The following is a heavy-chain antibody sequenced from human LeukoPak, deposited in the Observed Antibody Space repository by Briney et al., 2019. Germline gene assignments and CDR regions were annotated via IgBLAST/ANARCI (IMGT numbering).Heavy chain of an antibody. CDR3: AKDLSTYYYDSSGYTVDY. D-gene: IGHD3-22*01. V-gene: IGHV3-23*01. Sequence: SGGSLRLSCAASGLTFSSYAMSWVRQAPGNGLEWVSGVSGSGGTTYYADSVKGRFTISRDNSKNTLYLQMNSLRAEDTAVYYCAKDLSTYYYDSSGYTVDYWGQGTLVTVSS. J-gene: IGHJ4*02. CDR2: VSGSGGTT. CDR1: GLTFSSYA.